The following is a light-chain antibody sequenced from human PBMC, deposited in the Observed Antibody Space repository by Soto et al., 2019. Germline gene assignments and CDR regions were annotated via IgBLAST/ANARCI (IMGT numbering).Light chain of an antibody. CDR3: SSYTTSSTRV. CDR1: SSDVGGYKY. Sequence: QPVLTQPASVSGSPGQSITISCTGTSSDVGGYKYVSWYQQHPGKAPKLLIYEVNNRPSGVSKRFSGSKSGNTASLTISGLQAEDEADYYCSSYTTSSTRVFGGGTKLTVL. CDR2: EVN. V-gene: IGLV2-14*01. J-gene: IGLJ3*02.